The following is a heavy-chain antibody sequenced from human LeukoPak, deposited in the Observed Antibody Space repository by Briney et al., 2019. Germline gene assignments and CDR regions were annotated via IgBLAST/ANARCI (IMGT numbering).Heavy chain of an antibody. J-gene: IGHJ3*02. D-gene: IGHD3-10*01. Sequence: SETLSLTCAVYGGFFSGYYWSWIRQPPGKGLEWIGEINHSGSTNYNPSLKSRVTISVDTSKNQFSLKLSSVTAADTAVYYCAREYYYGSGSYYDAFDIWGQGTMVTVSS. V-gene: IGHV4-34*01. CDR1: GGFFSGYY. CDR2: INHSGST. CDR3: AREYYYGSGSYYDAFDI.